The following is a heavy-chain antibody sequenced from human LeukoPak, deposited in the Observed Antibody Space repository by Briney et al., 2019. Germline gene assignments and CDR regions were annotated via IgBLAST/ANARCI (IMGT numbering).Heavy chain of an antibody. CDR2: ISSSSSYI. D-gene: IGHD3-9*01. Sequence: GGSLRLSCAASGFTFSSYSMNWVRQAPGKGLEWVSSISSSSSYIYYADSVKGRFTISRGNAKNSLYLQMNSLRAEDTAVYYCASDPDILTGYYRGDYWGQGTLVTVSS. CDR3: ASDPDILTGYYRGDY. V-gene: IGHV3-21*01. J-gene: IGHJ4*02. CDR1: GFTFSSYS.